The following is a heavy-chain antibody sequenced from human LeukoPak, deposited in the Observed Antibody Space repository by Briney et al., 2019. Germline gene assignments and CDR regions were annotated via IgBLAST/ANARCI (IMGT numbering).Heavy chain of an antibody. CDR1: GYTFTSYG. CDR2: ISAYNGNT. J-gene: IGHJ4*02. V-gene: IGHV1-18*01. CDR3: TRVLIGGKNLQLWFIRPHYFDY. Sequence: ASVKVSCKASGYTFTSYGISWVRQAPGQGLEWMGWISAYNGNTNYAQKLQGRVTMTTDTSTSTACMELRSLRSDDTAVYYCTRVLIGGKNLQLWFIRPHYFDYWGQGTLVTVSS. D-gene: IGHD5-18*01.